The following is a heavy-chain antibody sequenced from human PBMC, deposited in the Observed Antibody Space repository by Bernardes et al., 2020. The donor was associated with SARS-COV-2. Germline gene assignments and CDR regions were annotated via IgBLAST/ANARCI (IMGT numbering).Heavy chain of an antibody. V-gene: IGHV3-23*01. J-gene: IGHJ4*02. Sequence: GGSLRLSCAASGFPLSSYAMTWVRQAPGKGLEWVSTISGSGGSTYYADSVKGRFTISRDNSKKTLYLQMNSLRAEDTAVYYCAKDHGYSESPWLGYYFDYWGQGTLVTVSS. CDR1: GFPLSSYA. CDR3: AKDHGYSESPWLGYYFDY. D-gene: IGHD1-26*01. CDR2: ISGSGGST.